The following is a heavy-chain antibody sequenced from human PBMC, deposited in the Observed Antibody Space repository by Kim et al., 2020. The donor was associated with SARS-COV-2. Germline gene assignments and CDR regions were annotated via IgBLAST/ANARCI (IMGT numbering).Heavy chain of an antibody. D-gene: IGHD3-16*01. V-gene: IGHV4-34*01. J-gene: IGHJ6*02. Sequence: SETLSLTCGVVGGSFTDYYWSWIRQSPGTGLEWIGEINHSGITNYNPSLKSRVLISVDTSKKQFSLTLRSVTAADTAMYYCARVGLYSYAKKRSDGVDVWGHGTSVSVSS. CDR2: INHSGIT. CDR3: ARVGLYSYAKKRSDGVDV. CDR1: GGSFTDYY.